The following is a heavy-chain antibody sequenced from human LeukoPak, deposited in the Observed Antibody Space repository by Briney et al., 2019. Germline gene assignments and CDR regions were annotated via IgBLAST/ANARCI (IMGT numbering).Heavy chain of an antibody. CDR1: GFTAGSNY. D-gene: IGHD3-10*01. Sequence: PGGSLRLSCAVSGFTAGSNYTTWVRQAPGKGLEWVSVIYSGGTTYYADSVKGRFTISRDSSKNTLYLQMNSLRAEDTAVYYCASSVYSGSPTKTFDYWGQGTLVTVSS. CDR2: IYSGGTT. J-gene: IGHJ4*02. V-gene: IGHV3-53*01. CDR3: ASSVYSGSPTKTFDY.